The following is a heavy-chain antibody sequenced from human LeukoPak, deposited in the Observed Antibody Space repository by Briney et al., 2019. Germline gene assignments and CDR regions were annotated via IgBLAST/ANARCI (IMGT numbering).Heavy chain of an antibody. CDR1: GGSISSTTYY. J-gene: IGHJ4*02. CDR3: ARRITGTTSDSFDY. CDR2: IYYSGST. D-gene: IGHD1-20*01. V-gene: IGHV4-39*01. Sequence: SETLSLTCAVSGGSISSTTYYWGWIRQPPGKGLEWIGSIYYSGSTYYNPSLKSRVIISVDTSKNQFSLKLSSVTAADTAVYYCARRITGTTSDSFDYWGQGTLVTVSS.